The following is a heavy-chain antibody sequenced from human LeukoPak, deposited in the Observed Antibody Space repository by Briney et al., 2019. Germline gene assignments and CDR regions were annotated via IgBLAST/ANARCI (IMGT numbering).Heavy chain of an antibody. CDR3: ARGRYNWNFDY. Sequence: GGSLRLSCAASGFIFSSYAMHWVRQAPGKGLEWVAVISYDGSNKYYADSVKGRFTISRDNSKNTLYLQMNSLRTEDTAVYYCARGRYNWNFDYWGQGTLVTVSS. J-gene: IGHJ4*02. CDR2: ISYDGSNK. CDR1: GFIFSSYA. V-gene: IGHV3-30-3*01. D-gene: IGHD1-1*01.